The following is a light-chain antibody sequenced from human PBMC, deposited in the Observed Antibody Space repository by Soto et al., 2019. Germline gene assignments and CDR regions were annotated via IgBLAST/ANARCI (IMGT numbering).Light chain of an antibody. CDR1: QSVSSN. CDR3: QQYNNWPTT. V-gene: IGKV3-15*01. CDR2: GAS. Sequence: IVMTQSPATLSVSPGEKATLCCRASQSVSSNLAWYQQKPGQAPRLLIYGASTRATGIPARFSGSGSGTEFTLTISSLQSEDFAVYYCQQYNNWPTTFGQGTKVDIK. J-gene: IGKJ1*01.